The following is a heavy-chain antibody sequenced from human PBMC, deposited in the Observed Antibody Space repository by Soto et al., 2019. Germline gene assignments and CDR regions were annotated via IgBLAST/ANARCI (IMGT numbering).Heavy chain of an antibody. V-gene: IGHV3-20*01. J-gene: IGHJ6*03. D-gene: IGHD3-22*01. CDR2: INWNGGST. CDR1: GFTFDDYG. CDR3: ARVVNLARSSAPPYYYYFIDV. Sequence: GGSLRLSCAASGFTFDDYGMSWVRQAPGKGPEWVSGINWNGGSTGYADSVKGRFTISRDNAKNSLYLQMNSLRAEDTALYHCARVVNLARSSAPPYYYYFIDVWGKGTTVTVSS.